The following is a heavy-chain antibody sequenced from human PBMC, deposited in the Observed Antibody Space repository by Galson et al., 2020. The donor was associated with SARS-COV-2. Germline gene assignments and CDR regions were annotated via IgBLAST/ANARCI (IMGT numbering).Heavy chain of an antibody. D-gene: IGHD3-10*01. CDR1: SDSISSGGYY. CDR3: ARDGGYGSGTYYLPY. J-gene: IGHJ4*02. V-gene: IGHV4-31*03. Sequence: SETLSLTCTVSSDSISSGGYYWSCIRQHPEKGLEWIGYIFYSGSTNYNPSLKSRVTVSVDTSKNQFSLKLSSVTAADTAVYYCARDGGYGSGTYYLPYWGQGTLVTVSS. CDR2: IFYSGST.